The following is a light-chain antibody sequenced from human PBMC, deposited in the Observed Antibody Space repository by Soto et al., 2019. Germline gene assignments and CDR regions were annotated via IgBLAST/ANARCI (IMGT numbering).Light chain of an antibody. CDR1: QNITSLSVTTSF. CDR3: RQCCNLPPP. V-gene: IGKV3-20*01. CDR2: AAS. Sequence: EIVLTQSPGTLSLSPGDRATVSCRASQNITSLSVTTSFFAWYQQKPGQAPRLLIYAASTRATGIPDRFSGSGSGTDFTLTITRLEPEEFAVYYCRQCCNLPPPSGEGTKVQI. J-gene: IGKJ1*01.